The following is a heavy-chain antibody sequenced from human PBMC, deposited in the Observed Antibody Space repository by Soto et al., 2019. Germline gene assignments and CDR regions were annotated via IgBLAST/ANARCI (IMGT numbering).Heavy chain of an antibody. Sequence: GGSMRLSCTASGFTFSRYSLNWVRQAPGKGLEWVSSISSGSNYIDYADSVKGRFTISRDNAKSSLYLQMNSLRVDDTAFYYCARDPGIDDYTPLDYWGQGTLVTVSS. J-gene: IGHJ4*02. D-gene: IGHD3-16*01. CDR2: ISSGSNYI. CDR1: GFTFSRYS. V-gene: IGHV3-21*01. CDR3: ARDPGIDDYTPLDY.